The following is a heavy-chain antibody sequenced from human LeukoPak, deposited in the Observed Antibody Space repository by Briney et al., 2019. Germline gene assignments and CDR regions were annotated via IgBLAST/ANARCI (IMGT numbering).Heavy chain of an antibody. CDR3: ARPSSPYYYYYGMDV. Sequence: PGGSLRLSCAASGFTFSSYAMSWVRQAPGKGLEWVSAISGSGGSTYYGDSVKGRFTISRDKSKNTLYLQMNSLRAEDTALYYCARPSSPYYYYYGMDVWGQGTTVTVSS. J-gene: IGHJ6*02. V-gene: IGHV3-23*01. CDR2: ISGSGGST. CDR1: GFTFSSYA. D-gene: IGHD1-26*01.